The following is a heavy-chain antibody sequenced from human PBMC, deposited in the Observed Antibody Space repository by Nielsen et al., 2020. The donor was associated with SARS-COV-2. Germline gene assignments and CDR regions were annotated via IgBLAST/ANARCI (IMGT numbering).Heavy chain of an antibody. V-gene: IGHV3-30*03. J-gene: IGHJ4*02. CDR1: GFTFSSYG. D-gene: IGHD6-19*01. CDR2: ISYDGSNK. CDR3: AREGYSSGWYDY. Sequence: GESLKISCAASGFTFSSYGMHWVRQAPGKGLEWVAVISYDGSNKYYADSVKGRFTISRDNSKNTLYLQMNSLRAEDTAVYYCAREGYSSGWYDYWGQGTLVTVSS.